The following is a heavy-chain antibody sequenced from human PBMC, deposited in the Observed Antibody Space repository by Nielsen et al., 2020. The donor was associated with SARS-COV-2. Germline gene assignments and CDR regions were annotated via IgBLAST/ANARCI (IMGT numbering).Heavy chain of an antibody. J-gene: IGHJ5*01. CDR1: GFTFDDYA. CDR3: ARSVMMADATRAFDS. CDR2: ISFGSDYI. Sequence: GESLKISCAASGFTFDDYAMHWVRQAPGKGLEWVSSISFGSDYIFYADSVKGRFIVSRDNAKNSLYLQMNSLRAEDTAIYYCARSVMMADATRAFDSWGQGSLVTVSS. D-gene: IGHD2/OR15-2a*01. V-gene: IGHV3-21*06.